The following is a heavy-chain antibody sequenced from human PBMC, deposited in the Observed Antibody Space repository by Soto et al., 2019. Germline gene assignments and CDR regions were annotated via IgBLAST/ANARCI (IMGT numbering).Heavy chain of an antibody. V-gene: IGHV1-3*01. CDR3: ARDTGDGTFDF. CDR2: INAGYGNT. J-gene: IGHJ4*02. Sequence: SVKVSCKASGYTFSSYAMHWVRQAPGQRLEWMGWINAGYGNTKSSQKFQDRVTISRDTSASTAYMELTSLRSEDTAVYYCARDTGDGTFDFWGQGTLVTVSS. CDR1: GYTFSSYA. D-gene: IGHD7-27*01.